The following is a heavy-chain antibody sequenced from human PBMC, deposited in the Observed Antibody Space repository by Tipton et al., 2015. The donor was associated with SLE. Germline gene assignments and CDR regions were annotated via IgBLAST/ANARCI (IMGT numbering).Heavy chain of an antibody. D-gene: IGHD2-2*01. Sequence: QSGPEVKKPGASVTVSCQASGYTFTDFGVTWVRQAPGQGLEWVGWSSAYNGKTNYAQMVEGRVTMSTDTSTKKAFMELRSLRSDDTAVCYCTRDTRYQHASDVWGQGTRVTVSS. V-gene: IGHV1-18*01. CDR1: GYTFTDFG. J-gene: IGHJ4*02. CDR2: SSAYNGKT. CDR3: TRDTRYQHASDV.